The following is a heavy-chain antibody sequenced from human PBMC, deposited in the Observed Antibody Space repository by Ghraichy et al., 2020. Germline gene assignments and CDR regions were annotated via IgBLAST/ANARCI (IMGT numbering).Heavy chain of an antibody. D-gene: IGHD2-15*01. CDR1: GGSISTHY. CDR3: ARVCRAALSCYFDS. CDR2: IYDNGKT. J-gene: IGHJ4*02. V-gene: IGHV4-59*11. Sequence: SETLSLTCSVSGGSISTHYWSWLRQPPGKGLEYVGHIYDNGKTANNPSLGSRVSVSSDTSRNQFSLKLHSVTAADTAVYYCARVCRAALSCYFDSWGQGALVTVSS.